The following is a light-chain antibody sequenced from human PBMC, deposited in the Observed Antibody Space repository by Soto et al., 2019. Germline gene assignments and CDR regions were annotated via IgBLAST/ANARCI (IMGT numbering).Light chain of an antibody. CDR3: QKYNSALRT. Sequence: DIPMTQSPSSLSASVGDRVTITCRASQDISSYLAWYQQKPGKVPSLLIYAASTLQSRVPSRFSGSGSGRDFTLTISSLQPEDVATYYCQKYNSALRTFGQGTKVDIK. CDR1: QDISSY. J-gene: IGKJ1*01. CDR2: AAS. V-gene: IGKV1-27*01.